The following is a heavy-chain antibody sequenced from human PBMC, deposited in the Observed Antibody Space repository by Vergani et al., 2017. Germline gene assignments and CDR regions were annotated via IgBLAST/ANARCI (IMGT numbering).Heavy chain of an antibody. J-gene: IGHJ5*02. V-gene: IGHV1-69*12. CDR3: ARPEGPLGSIQAIGWFDT. D-gene: IGHD5-18*01. Sequence: VHLVQSGAEVKKPGSSVKVSCKASGGSFSSCAFSWLRQAPGQGLEWMGGIIPIFGTPNYAQKFQGRVTITADDSTSTSYMELSSLRSEDTAVYYCARPEGPLGSIQAIGWFDTWGQGTLVTVSS. CDR1: GGSFSSCA. CDR2: IIPIFGTP.